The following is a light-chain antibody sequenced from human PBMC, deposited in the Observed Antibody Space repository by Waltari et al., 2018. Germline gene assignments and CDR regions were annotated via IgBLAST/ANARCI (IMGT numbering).Light chain of an antibody. V-gene: IGLV3-10*01. CDR2: EDS. CDR1: ALPKKS. J-gene: IGLJ2*01. Sequence: SYELTQPPSVSVSPGQTARITCSGDALPKKSAYLCQQKSGQAPVLVIYEDSKRPSGIPERFSGSSSGTMATLTISGAQVEDEADYYCYSADTSGYHRVFGGGTKLTVL. CDR3: YSADTSGYHRV.